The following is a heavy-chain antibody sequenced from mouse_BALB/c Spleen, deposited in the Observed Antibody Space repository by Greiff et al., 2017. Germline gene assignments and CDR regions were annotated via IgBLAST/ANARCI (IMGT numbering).Heavy chain of an antibody. CDR3: ARTTMITTAWFAY. CDR1: GYTFTDYS. D-gene: IGHD2-4*01. CDR2: FYPGSGNT. J-gene: IGHJ3*01. V-gene: IGHV1-77*01. Sequence: VQLQQSGAELARPGASVKLSCKASGYTFTDYSRNWVKQRTGQGLEWIGEFYPGSGNTYYNEKFKGKATLTADKSSSTAYMQLSSLTSEDSAVYFCARTTMITTAWFAYWGEGTLVTVSA.